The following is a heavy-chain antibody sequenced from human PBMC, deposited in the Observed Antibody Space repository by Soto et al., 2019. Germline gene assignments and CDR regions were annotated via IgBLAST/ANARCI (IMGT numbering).Heavy chain of an antibody. CDR2: IYNSGV. CDR1: CGSTSSSTYS. J-gene: IGHJ5*02. V-gene: IGHV4-39*01. D-gene: IGHD2-15*01. CDR3: ARHPTGFPNWIDP. Sequence: KPSETLSLTCTVSCGSTSSSTYSWGWIRQPPGKGLEWIGSIYNSGVDYNPSLKSRVTISVDTSKTQFSLRLTSVTAADTALYYCARHPTGFPNWIDPWGQGIMVTVSS.